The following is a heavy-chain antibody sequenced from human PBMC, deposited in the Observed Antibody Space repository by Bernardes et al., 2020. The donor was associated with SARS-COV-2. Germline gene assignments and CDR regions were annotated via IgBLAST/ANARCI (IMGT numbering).Heavy chain of an antibody. Sequence: GSLRHSSAASVFTSSRYAISWVRPTPGKGLEWVSAISGSGGSTYYADSVKGRFTISRDNSKNTLYLQMNSLRAEDTAVYYCAKDEAAAGNWGQGTLVTVSS. CDR3: AKDEAAAGN. V-gene: IGHV3-23*01. CDR1: VFTSSRYA. CDR2: ISGSGGST. D-gene: IGHD6-13*01. J-gene: IGHJ4*02.